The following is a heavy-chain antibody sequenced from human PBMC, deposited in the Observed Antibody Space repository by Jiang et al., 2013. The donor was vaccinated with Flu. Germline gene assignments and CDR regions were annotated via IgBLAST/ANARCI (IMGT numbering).Heavy chain of an antibody. J-gene: IGHJ4*02. CDR1: GFTFDSYA. D-gene: IGHD3/OR15-3a*01. CDR3: AKKEGFSVWTYYFDS. CDR2: VSGSGAGT. V-gene: IGHV3-23*04. Sequence: LVESGGGLEQPGGSLRLSCAASGFTFDSYAMAWVRQAPGKGLEWVASVSGSGAGTNYADSVKGRFTISRDNFRRTLYLEMDSLGAEDTATYFCAKKEGFSVWTYYFDSWGQGTLVTVSS.